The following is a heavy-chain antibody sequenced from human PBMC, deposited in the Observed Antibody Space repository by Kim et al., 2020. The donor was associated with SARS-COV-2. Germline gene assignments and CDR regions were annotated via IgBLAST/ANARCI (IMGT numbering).Heavy chain of an antibody. CDR3: TVTKRGPWFDP. J-gene: IGHJ5*02. Sequence: KNYADAVKGRFTISRDNAKNTLYLQMNSLRAEDTAVYYCTVTKRGPWFDPWGQGTLVTVSS. D-gene: IGHD4-17*01. V-gene: IGHV3-74*01. CDR2: K.